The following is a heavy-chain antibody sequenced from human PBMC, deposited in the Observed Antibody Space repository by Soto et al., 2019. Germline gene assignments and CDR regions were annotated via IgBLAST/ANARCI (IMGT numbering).Heavy chain of an antibody. D-gene: IGHD3-22*01. CDR2: ISAYSGNT. J-gene: IGHJ4*02. CDR1: GYTFPYYG. Sequence: ASVKVSFKASGYTFPYYGITCLRQSPGQGLEWMGWISAYSGNTHYAQSLQGRVTMTTDTSTTTAYLDLRSLRSDDTAVYYCARLGDYDASGRDYWGQGTLVTVSS. CDR3: ARLGDYDASGRDY. V-gene: IGHV1-18*01.